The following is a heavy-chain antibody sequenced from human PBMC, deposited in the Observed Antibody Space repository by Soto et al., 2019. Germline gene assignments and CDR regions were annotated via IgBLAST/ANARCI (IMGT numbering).Heavy chain of an antibody. CDR2: ISGSGGST. CDR3: AKEYCSGGSCYLDAFDI. V-gene: IGHV3-23*01. J-gene: IGHJ3*02. Sequence: PGGSLRLSCAAPGFTFSSYAMSWVRQAPGKGLEWVSAISGSGGSTYYADSVKGRFTISRDNSKNTLYLQMNSLRAEDTAVYYCAKEYCSGGSCYLDAFDIWGQGTMVTVSS. CDR1: GFTFSSYA. D-gene: IGHD2-15*01.